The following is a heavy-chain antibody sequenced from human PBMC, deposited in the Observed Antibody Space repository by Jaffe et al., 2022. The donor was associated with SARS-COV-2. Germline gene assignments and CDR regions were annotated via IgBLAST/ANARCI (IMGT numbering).Heavy chain of an antibody. CDR3: ARVKRKVTTLGYDNYYYGMDV. D-gene: IGHD4-17*01. V-gene: IGHV3-33*01. CDR1: GFTFSSYG. J-gene: IGHJ6*02. Sequence: QVQLVESGGGVVQPGRSLRLSCAASGFTFSSYGMHWVRQAPGKGLEWVAVIWYDGSNKYYADSVKGRFTISRDNSKNTLYLQMNSLRAEDTAVYYCARVKRKVTTLGYDNYYYGMDVWGQGTTVTVSS. CDR2: IWYDGSNK.